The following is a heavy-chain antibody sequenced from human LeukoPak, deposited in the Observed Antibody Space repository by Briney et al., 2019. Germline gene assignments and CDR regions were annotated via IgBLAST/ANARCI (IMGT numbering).Heavy chain of an antibody. Sequence: GESLKISCQVSGYSFTTYWIGWVRQMPGKGLEWIGIIFPGDSDTTYSPSLQGQVTISADKSINTAYLQWSSLRASDTAMYYCATSESQTRFDYWGQGTPVTVSS. V-gene: IGHV5-51*01. CDR2: IFPGDSDT. CDR1: GYSFTTYW. D-gene: IGHD1/OR15-1a*01. J-gene: IGHJ4*02. CDR3: ATSESQTRFDY.